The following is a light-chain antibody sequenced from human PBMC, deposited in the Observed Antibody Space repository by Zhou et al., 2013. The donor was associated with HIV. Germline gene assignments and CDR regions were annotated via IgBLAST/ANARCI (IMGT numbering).Light chain of an antibody. J-gene: IGKJ1*01. CDR1: QSLLHTDGNTY. Sequence: DVVMTQSPLSLPVTLGQPASISCRSSQSLLHTDGNTYLNWFHQRPGQSPRRLIYNVSNRDSGVPDRFSGSGSGTDFTLKISRVEVEDVGVYYCMQGTHWPLAFGQGTKVEIK. V-gene: IGKV2-30*02. CDR3: MQGTHWPLA. CDR2: NVS.